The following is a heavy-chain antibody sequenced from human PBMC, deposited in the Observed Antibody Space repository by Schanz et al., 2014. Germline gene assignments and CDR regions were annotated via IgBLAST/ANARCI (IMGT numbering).Heavy chain of an antibody. Sequence: QVQLVQSGAEVKKPGASVKVSCKASGYTLTAYYMHWVRQAPGQGLEWMGRINPYNGNTAYAQNLKGRVRMTTDTSTATAYMELRSLTSDDTAVYYCARDRVYRFLKGENRFYFDYWGQGTLVIVSS. J-gene: IGHJ4*02. CDR2: INPYNGNT. CDR1: GYTLTAYY. CDR3: ARDRVYRFLKGENRFYFDY. D-gene: IGHD3-3*01. V-gene: IGHV1-2*06.